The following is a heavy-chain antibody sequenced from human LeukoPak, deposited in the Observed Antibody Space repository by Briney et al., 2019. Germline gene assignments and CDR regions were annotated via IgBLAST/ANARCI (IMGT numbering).Heavy chain of an antibody. CDR1: GFTFSSYA. CDR3: ARYSSGWKRGNFDY. D-gene: IGHD6-19*01. J-gene: IGHJ4*02. V-gene: IGHV3-30-3*01. CDR2: ISYDGGNK. Sequence: PGGSLRLSCAASGFTFSSYAMHWVRQAPGKGLEWVAVISYDGGNKYYADSVKGRFTISRDNSKNTLYLQMNSLRAGDTAVYYCARYSSGWKRGNFDYWGQGTLVTVSS.